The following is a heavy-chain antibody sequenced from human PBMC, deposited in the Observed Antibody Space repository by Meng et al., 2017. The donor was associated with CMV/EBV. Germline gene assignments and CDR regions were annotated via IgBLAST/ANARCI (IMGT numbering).Heavy chain of an antibody. CDR3: TRDRGYCSSTNCYFLFSYYYGMDV. D-gene: IGHD2-2*01. J-gene: IGHJ6*02. CDR2: IRSKAYGGTT. V-gene: IGHV3-49*04. CDR1: GFTFGAYA. Sequence: GGSLRLSCTASGFTFGAYAMSWVRQAPGKGLEWVGFIRSKAYGGTTEYAASVKGRFTISRDDSKSIAYLQMNSLKTEDTAVYYCTRDRGYCSSTNCYFLFSYYYGMDVWGQGTTVTVSS.